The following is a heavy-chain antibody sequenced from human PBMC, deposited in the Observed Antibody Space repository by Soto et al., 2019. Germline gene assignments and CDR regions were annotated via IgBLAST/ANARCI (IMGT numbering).Heavy chain of an antibody. Sequence: PGGSLRLSCADSGFTFSTYAMDWVRQAPGKGLEWVAGILDDGSNKYYADSVKGRFTISRDNSKNTLYLQMNSLRVEDTAVYYCARDDYPQRRYFVGGTPYYYYGLDVWGQGTTVTVSS. V-gene: IGHV3-30-3*01. CDR1: GFTFSTYA. CDR2: ILDDGSNK. D-gene: IGHD3-9*01. CDR3: ARDDYPQRRYFVGGTPYYYYGLDV. J-gene: IGHJ6*02.